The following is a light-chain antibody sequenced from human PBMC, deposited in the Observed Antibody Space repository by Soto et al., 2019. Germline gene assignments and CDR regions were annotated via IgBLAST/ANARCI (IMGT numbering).Light chain of an antibody. Sequence: EIVMTQSPATLSVSPGGRATLSCRASQSVNRNLAWYQQRPGQPLRLLIYGASTRATGIPARFSGSGSGAEVTLTISSLHSEDFAVYYCQQYNNWPPLSFGQGTKLVIK. J-gene: IGKJ2*01. V-gene: IGKV3-15*01. CDR3: QQYNNWPPLS. CDR2: GAS. CDR1: QSVNRN.